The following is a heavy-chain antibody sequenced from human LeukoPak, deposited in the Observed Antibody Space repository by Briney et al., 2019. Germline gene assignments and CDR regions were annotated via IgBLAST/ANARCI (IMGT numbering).Heavy chain of an antibody. V-gene: IGHV4-34*01. CDR2: INHSGST. J-gene: IGHJ4*02. D-gene: IGHD2-2*02. CDR3: ARGIVVVPAAIFRYFDY. Sequence: PSETLSLTCAVYGGSFSGYYWSWIRQPPGKGLEWTGEINHSGSTNYNPSLKSRVTISVDTSKNQFSLKLSSVTAADTAVYYCARGIVVVPAAIFRYFDYWGQGTLVTVSS. CDR1: GGSFSGYY.